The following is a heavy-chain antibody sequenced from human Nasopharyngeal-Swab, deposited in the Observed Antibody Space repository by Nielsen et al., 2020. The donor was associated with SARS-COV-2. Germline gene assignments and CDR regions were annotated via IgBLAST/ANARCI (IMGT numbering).Heavy chain of an antibody. V-gene: IGHV1-46*01. CDR2: IIPSGGST. CDR3: ARVDTAMVSYYYYGMDV. J-gene: IGHJ6*02. Sequence: WVRQAPGQGLEWMGGIIPSGGSTSYAQKFQGRVTMTRDTSTSTVYMELSSLRSEDTAVYYCARVDTAMVSYYYYGMDVWGQGTTVTVSS. D-gene: IGHD5-18*01.